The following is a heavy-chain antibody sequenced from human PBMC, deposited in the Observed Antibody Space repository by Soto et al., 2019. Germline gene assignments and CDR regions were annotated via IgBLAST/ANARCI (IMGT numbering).Heavy chain of an antibody. J-gene: IGHJ3*02. CDR2: IIPILGIA. Sequence: SVKVSCKASGGTFSSYTISWVRQAPGQGLEWMGRIIPILGIANYAQKFQGRVTITADKSTSTAYMELSSLRSEDTAVYYCGREGSRDIVVVVAAPEAFDIWGQGTMVTVSS. D-gene: IGHD2-15*01. CDR1: GGTFSSYT. V-gene: IGHV1-69*04. CDR3: GREGSRDIVVVVAAPEAFDI.